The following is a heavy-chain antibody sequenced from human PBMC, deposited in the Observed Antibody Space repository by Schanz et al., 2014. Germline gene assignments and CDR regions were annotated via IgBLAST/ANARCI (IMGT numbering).Heavy chain of an antibody. CDR3: AKDLLYGAPMPLNHLDY. Sequence: EVQLLESGGGLVQPGGSLRLSCAASGFTFSSYAMSWVRQAPGKGLEWVSGISGSGGSTYYADSVKGRFTISRDNSNNTLYLQMNSLRAEDTTAYYCAKDLLYGAPMPLNHLDYWGQGTLVTVSS. CDR1: GFTFSSYA. D-gene: IGHD2-2*01. V-gene: IGHV3-23*01. J-gene: IGHJ4*02. CDR2: ISGSGGST.